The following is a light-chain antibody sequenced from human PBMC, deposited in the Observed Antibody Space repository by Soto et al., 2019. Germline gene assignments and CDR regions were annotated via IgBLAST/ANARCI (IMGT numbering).Light chain of an antibody. Sequence: EIVLTQSPGTLSLSPGERATLSCRASQSVSSTYLAWYQQKPGQAPRLLIYGASNRATGIPDRFSGSGSGTDFTRTSSRLEPEDFAVYYCQQYGGSRWTFGQGTRVDI. J-gene: IGKJ1*01. CDR1: QSVSSTY. CDR3: QQYGGSRWT. CDR2: GAS. V-gene: IGKV3-20*01.